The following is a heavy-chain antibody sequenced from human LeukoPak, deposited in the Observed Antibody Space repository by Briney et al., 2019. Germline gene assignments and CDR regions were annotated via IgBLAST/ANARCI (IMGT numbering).Heavy chain of an antibody. Sequence: ASVKVSCKASGYTFTSYAMHWVRQAPGQRLEWMGWINAGNGNTKYSQKFQGRVTITRDTSASTAYMELRSLRSDDTAVYYCAREADYQQLVGEVNFDYWGQGTLVTVSS. J-gene: IGHJ4*02. V-gene: IGHV1-3*01. D-gene: IGHD6-6*01. CDR1: GYTFTSYA. CDR2: INAGNGNT. CDR3: AREADYQQLVGEVNFDY.